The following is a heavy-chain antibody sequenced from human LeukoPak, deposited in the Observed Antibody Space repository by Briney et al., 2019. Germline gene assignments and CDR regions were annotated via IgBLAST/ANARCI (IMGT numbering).Heavy chain of an antibody. J-gene: IGHJ4*02. Sequence: PSETLSLTCTVSGGSISNYYWSWIRQPPGKELEWIGYIYHSGRTNSNPSLKSRVTMSEDTSKNQFSLTLSSVTAADTAVYYCARNADDSSSYPYFDYWGQGTLVTVSS. D-gene: IGHD3-22*01. CDR3: ARNADDSSSYPYFDY. CDR2: IYHSGRT. CDR1: GGSISNYY. V-gene: IGHV4-59*12.